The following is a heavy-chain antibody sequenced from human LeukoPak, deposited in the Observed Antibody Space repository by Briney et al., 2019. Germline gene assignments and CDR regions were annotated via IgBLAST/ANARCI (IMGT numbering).Heavy chain of an antibody. CDR2: INSDGSST. Sequence: GGSLRLSCAASGFTFSSYWMHWVRQAPGKGLVWVSRINSDGSSTIYADSVKGRFTISRDNAKNTLYLQMNSLRAEDTAVYYCARVGDTAMVKGLNYWGQGTLVTVSS. J-gene: IGHJ4*02. CDR1: GFTFSSYW. D-gene: IGHD5-18*01. CDR3: ARVGDTAMVKGLNY. V-gene: IGHV3-74*01.